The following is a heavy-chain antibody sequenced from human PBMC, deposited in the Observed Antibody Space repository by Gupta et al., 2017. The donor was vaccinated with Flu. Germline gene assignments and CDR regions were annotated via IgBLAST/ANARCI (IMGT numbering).Heavy chain of an antibody. CDR1: GFTFSDYY. J-gene: IGHJ4*02. CDR3: ARVHYYDSRVY. CDR2: ISSSSSYT. D-gene: IGHD3-22*01. V-gene: IGHV3-11*05. Sequence: QVQLVESGGGLVKPGGSLRLSCAASGFTFSDYYMSWIRQAPGKGLEWVSYISSSSSYTNYADSVKGRFTISRDNAKNSLYLQMNSLRAEDTAVYYCARVHYYDSRVYWGQGTLVTVSS.